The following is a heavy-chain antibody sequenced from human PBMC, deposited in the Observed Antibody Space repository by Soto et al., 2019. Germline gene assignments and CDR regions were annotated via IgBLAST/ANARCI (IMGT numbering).Heavy chain of an antibody. Sequence: SETLSLTCTVSGGSISSYYWSWIRQPPGKGLEWIGYIYYSGSTNYNPSLKSRVTISVDTSKNQFSLKLSFVTAADTAVYYCARDGGIDSSGYYLLDYWGQGTLVTVSS. CDR3: ARDGGIDSSGYYLLDY. D-gene: IGHD3-22*01. CDR2: IYYSGST. V-gene: IGHV4-59*01. J-gene: IGHJ4*02. CDR1: GGSISSYY.